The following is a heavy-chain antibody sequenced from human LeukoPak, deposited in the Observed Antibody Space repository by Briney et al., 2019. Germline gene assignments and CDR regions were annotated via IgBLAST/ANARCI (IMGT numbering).Heavy chain of an antibody. Sequence: SETLSLTCTVSGGSIRSYYWTWIRQLPGKGLEGIGYMYYTGSTKYNPSLKSRVSISVDTSKNQFSLTLTSVTAADTAVYYCAAVVVSGTPYFDYWGQGTLVTVSS. CDR2: MYYTGST. D-gene: IGHD2-21*02. J-gene: IGHJ4*02. CDR3: AAVVVSGTPYFDY. CDR1: GGSIRSYY. V-gene: IGHV4-59*03.